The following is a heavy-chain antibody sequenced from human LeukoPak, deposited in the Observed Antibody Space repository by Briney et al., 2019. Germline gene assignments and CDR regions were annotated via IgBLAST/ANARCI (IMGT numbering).Heavy chain of an antibody. CDR3: ARGGYSSSWYLDYFDY. J-gene: IGHJ4*02. CDR1: GGSISSYY. Sequence: PSETLSLTCTVSGGSISSYYWSWIRQPPGKGLEWIGYIYYSGSTYYNPSLKSRVTISVDTSKNQSSLKLSSVTAADTAVYYCARGGYSSSWYLDYFDYWGQGTLVTVSS. CDR2: IYYSGST. D-gene: IGHD6-13*01. V-gene: IGHV4-59*12.